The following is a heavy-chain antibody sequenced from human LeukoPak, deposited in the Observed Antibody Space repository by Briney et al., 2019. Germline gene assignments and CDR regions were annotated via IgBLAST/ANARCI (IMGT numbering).Heavy chain of an antibody. CDR2: ISSDGNTE. CDR1: GFSFSSYP. V-gene: IGHV3-48*03. Sequence: GGSLRLSRAAAGFSFSSYPMNWVRQAPGKGLEWISHISSDGNTESYVDAPRGRFTMSRDNAKSSLFLLINSLRVEDTAVYYCARDSVNGPFVISLDLWGQGALVTVSS. D-gene: IGHD2-8*01. J-gene: IGHJ4*02. CDR3: ARDSVNGPFVISLDL.